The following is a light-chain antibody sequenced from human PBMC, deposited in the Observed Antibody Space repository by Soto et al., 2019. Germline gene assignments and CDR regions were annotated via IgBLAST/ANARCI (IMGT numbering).Light chain of an antibody. J-gene: IGKJ1*01. Sequence: EVVMTQSPGAVSVSPGERATLSRRASQSVTSNVAWYQQKPGQAPRLLIYRASARATGVPARFSGSGSGTEFTLTISSLQPDDFATYYCQHYNSYSEAFGQGTKVDIK. V-gene: IGKV3-15*01. CDR1: QSVTSN. CDR2: RAS. CDR3: QHYNSYSEA.